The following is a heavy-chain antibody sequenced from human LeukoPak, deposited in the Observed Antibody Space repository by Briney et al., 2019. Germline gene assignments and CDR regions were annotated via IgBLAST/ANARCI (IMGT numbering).Heavy chain of an antibody. CDR3: ARDHRLDSNWYFDL. V-gene: IGHV4-31*03. CDR1: GGSISSGGYY. CDR2: IYYSRST. J-gene: IGHJ2*01. Sequence: SETLSLTCTVSGGSISSGGYYRSWIRQHPGKGLEWIGYIYYSRSTYYNPSLKSRVTISVDTSKNQFSLKLSSVTAADTAVYYCARDHRLDSNWYFDLWGRGTLVTVSS.